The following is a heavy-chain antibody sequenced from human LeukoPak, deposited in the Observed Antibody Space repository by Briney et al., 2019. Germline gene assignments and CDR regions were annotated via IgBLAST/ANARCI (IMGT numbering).Heavy chain of an antibody. CDR1: GYTFSNYG. CDR2: ISAFNGDT. J-gene: IGHJ4*02. V-gene: IGHV1-18*01. Sequence: ASVRVSCKASGYTFSNYGISWVRQAPGQGLEWMGWISAFNGDTNYAQNLQGRVTLTTDTSTTTAYMELRSLRSDDTAVYYCAREGLGELTLDCWGQGTLVTVSS. CDR3: AREGLGELTLDC. D-gene: IGHD3-16*01.